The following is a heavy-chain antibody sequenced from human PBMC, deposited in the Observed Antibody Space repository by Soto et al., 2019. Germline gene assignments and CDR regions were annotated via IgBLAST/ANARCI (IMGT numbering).Heavy chain of an antibody. CDR2: IKQDGSEK. CDR1: GLPISSYC. V-gene: IGHV3-7*01. J-gene: IGHJ4*02. D-gene: IGHD3-9*01. Sequence: STVLGLPISSYCMRRVRHTPGKGLEWVANIKQDGSEKYYVDYVKGRCTISRDNAKNSLYLQMNSLRAEDTAVYYCARGGHDNDILAADYCGQRPRVT. CDR3: ARGGHDNDILAADY.